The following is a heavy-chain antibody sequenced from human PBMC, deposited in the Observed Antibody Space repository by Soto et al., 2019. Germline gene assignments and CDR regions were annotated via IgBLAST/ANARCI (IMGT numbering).Heavy chain of an antibody. CDR3: AKSLPSITIFGVVISYMDV. CDR2: ISGSGGST. Sequence: GGSLRLSCAASGFTFSSYAMSWVRQAPGKGLEWVSAISGSGGSTYYADSVKGRFTISRDNSKNTLYLQMNSLRAEDTAVYYCAKSLPSITIFGVVISYMDVWGKGTTVTVSS. D-gene: IGHD3-3*01. J-gene: IGHJ6*03. V-gene: IGHV3-23*01. CDR1: GFTFSSYA.